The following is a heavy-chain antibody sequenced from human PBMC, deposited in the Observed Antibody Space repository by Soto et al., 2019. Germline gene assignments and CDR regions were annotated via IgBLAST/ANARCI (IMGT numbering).Heavy chain of an antibody. CDR3: ASLMSSGYYYGMDV. Sequence: QVQLVQSGAEVKKPGSSVKCSCKASGGTFSSYTISWVRQAPGQGLEWMGRIIPILGIANYAQQFQGRVTITADKSTSTAYMELSSLRSEDTAVYYCASLMSSGYYYGMDVWGQGTTVTVSS. J-gene: IGHJ6*02. CDR1: GGTFSSYT. D-gene: IGHD3-10*01. V-gene: IGHV1-69*02. CDR2: IIPILGIA.